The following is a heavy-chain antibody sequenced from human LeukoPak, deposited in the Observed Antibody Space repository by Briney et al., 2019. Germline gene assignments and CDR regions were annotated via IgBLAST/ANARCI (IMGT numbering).Heavy chain of an antibody. CDR3: ARHVGGFFYYYGMDV. CDR1: GYSFTSYW. Sequence: GESLKISCKGSGYSFTSYWISWVRQMPGKDLEWMGRIDPSDSYTNYSPSFQGHVTISADKSISTAYLQWSSLKASDTAMYYCARHVGGFFYYYGMDVWGKGTTVTVSS. D-gene: IGHD3-10*01. J-gene: IGHJ6*04. CDR2: IDPSDSYT. V-gene: IGHV5-10-1*01.